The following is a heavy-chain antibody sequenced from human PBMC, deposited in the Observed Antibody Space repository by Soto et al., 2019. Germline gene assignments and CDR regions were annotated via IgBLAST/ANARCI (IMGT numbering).Heavy chain of an antibody. CDR3: ARAMTTVTTIDY. CDR1: GGSISSYY. CDR2: IYHSGST. J-gene: IGHJ4*02. D-gene: IGHD4-17*01. V-gene: IGHV4-59*12. Sequence: SETLSLTCTVSGGSISSYYWSWIRQPPGKGLEWIGEIYHSGSTYYNPSLKSRITISVDRSKNQFSLKLSSVTAADTAVYYCARAMTTVTTIDYWGQGTLVTVSS.